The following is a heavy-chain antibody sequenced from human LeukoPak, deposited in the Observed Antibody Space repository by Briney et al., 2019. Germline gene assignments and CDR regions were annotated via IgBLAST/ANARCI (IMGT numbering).Heavy chain of an antibody. Sequence: ASVKVSCKASGYTFTSYGISWVRQAPGQGLEWMGWISAYNGNTNYAQKLHGRVTMTTDTSTSTAYMDLRSLRSDDTAVYYCARASSGWPPDYWGQGTLVTVSS. CDR2: ISAYNGNT. J-gene: IGHJ4*02. CDR3: ARASSGWPPDY. V-gene: IGHV1-18*01. D-gene: IGHD6-19*01. CDR1: GYTFTSYG.